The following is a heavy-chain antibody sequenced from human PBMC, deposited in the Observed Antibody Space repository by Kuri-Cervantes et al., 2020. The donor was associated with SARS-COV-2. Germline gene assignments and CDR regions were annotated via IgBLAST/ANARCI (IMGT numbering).Heavy chain of an antibody. CDR2: IYSGGST. D-gene: IGHD6-6*01. J-gene: IGHJ6*02. CDR3: ARGAARPPYYYYYYYGMDV. CDR1: GFTVSSNY. V-gene: IGHV3-53*01. Sequence: GGSLRLSCAASGFTVSSNYMSWVRQAPGKGLEWVSVIYSGGSTYYADSVKGRFTISRDNSKNTLYLQMSSLRAEDTAVYYCARGAARPPYYYYYYYGMDVWGQGTTVTVSS.